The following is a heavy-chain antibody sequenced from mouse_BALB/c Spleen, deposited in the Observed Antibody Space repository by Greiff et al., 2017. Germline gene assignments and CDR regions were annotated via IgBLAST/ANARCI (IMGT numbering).Heavy chain of an antibody. J-gene: IGHJ3*01. Sequence: EVKLVESGGGLVKPGGSLKLSCAASGFTFSDYYMYWVRQTPEKRLEWVATISDGGSYTYYPDSVKGRFTISRDNAKNNLYLQMSSLKSEDTAMYYCARDAYGNYPAYWGQGTLVTVSA. V-gene: IGHV5-4*02. CDR2: ISDGGSYT. D-gene: IGHD2-1*01. CDR3: ARDAYGNYPAY. CDR1: GFTFSDYY.